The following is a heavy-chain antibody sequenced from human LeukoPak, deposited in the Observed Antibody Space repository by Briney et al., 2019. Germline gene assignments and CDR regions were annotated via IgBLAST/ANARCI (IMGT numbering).Heavy chain of an antibody. CDR1: GFTFSSYG. D-gene: IGHD2-2*01. V-gene: IGHV3-30*19. J-gene: IGHJ6*02. CDR2: ISYDGSNK. CDR3: ARYGQLLLSYGMDV. Sequence: GRSLRLSCAASGFTFSSYGMHWVRQAPGKGLQWVAVISYDGSNKYYADSVKGRFTISRDNSKNTLYLQMNSLRAEDTAVYYCARYGQLLLSYGMDVWGQGTTVTVSS.